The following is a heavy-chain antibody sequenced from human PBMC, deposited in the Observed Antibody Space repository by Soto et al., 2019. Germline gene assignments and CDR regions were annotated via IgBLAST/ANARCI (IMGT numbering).Heavy chain of an antibody. V-gene: IGHV3-48*01. J-gene: IGHJ4*02. CDR1: GFTFSNSG. Sequence: EVRLVQSGGGLVQSGGSLTLSCAASGFTFSNSGMNWVRQAPGKGLEWVSYISSSSSTIYYTDSVNGRFTISRDNAKNSMYLQMNALRAEDTAVYYCARDSGRQWLILGYWGQGTLVTVSS. CDR2: ISSSSSTI. D-gene: IGHD6-19*01. CDR3: ARDSGRQWLILGY.